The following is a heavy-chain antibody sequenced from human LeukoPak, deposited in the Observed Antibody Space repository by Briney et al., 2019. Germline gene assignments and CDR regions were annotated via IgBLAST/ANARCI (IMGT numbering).Heavy chain of an antibody. CDR3: ATMLWFGELYGMDV. Sequence: ASVKVSCKASGYTFTGYYMHWVRQAPGQGLEWMGWINPNSGGTNYARKFQGRVTMTRDTSISTAYMELSRLRSDDTAVYYCATMLWFGELYGMDVWGQGTTVTVS. J-gene: IGHJ6*02. V-gene: IGHV1-2*02. CDR1: GYTFTGYY. D-gene: IGHD3-10*01. CDR2: INPNSGGT.